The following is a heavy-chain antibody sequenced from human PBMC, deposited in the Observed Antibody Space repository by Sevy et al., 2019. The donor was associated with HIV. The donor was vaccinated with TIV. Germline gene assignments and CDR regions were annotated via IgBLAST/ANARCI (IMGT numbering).Heavy chain of an antibody. V-gene: IGHV3-33*01. J-gene: IGHJ4*02. Sequence: GGSLRLSCAASGFTFSSYGMHWVRQGPGKGLEWVAVIWFDGSNTYYADSVKGRFTISRDSAKNTLNLQMNSLRAEDTAGYYCARDLEFYDSGDYGPAFMPDYWGQGTLVTVSS. CDR2: IWFDGSNT. CDR3: ARDLEFYDSGDYGPAFMPDY. D-gene: IGHD4-17*01. CDR1: GFTFSSYG.